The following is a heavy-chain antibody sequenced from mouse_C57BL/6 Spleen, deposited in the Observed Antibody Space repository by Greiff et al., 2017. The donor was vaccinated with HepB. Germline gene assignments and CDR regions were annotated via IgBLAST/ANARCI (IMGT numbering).Heavy chain of an antibody. CDR2: ISNLAYSI. CDR3: ARRSGYYAMDY. CDR1: GFTFSDYG. V-gene: IGHV5-15*04. Sequence: DVQLVESGGGLVQPGGSLKLSCAASGFTFSDYGMAWVRQAPRKGPEWVAFISNLAYSIYYADTVTGRFTISRENAKNTLYLEMSSLRSEDTAMYYCARRSGYYAMDYWGQGTSVTVSS. J-gene: IGHJ4*01.